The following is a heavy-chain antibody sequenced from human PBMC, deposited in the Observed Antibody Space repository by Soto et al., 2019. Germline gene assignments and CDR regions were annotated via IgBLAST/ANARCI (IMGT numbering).Heavy chain of an antibody. CDR3: AKRSASNWFDP. CDR2: ISWNSGSI. V-gene: IGHV3-9*01. J-gene: IGHJ5*02. CDR1: GFTFDDYA. D-gene: IGHD3-10*01. Sequence: GGSLRLSFAASGFTFDDYAMNWVRQAPGEGLEWVSGISWNSGSIGYADSVKGRFTISRDNAKNSLYLQMNSLRAEDTALYYCAKRSASNWFDPWGQGTLVTVSS.